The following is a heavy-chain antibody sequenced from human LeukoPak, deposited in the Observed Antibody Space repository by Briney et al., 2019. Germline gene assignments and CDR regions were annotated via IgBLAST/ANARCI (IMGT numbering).Heavy chain of an antibody. CDR1: GFTFSSYW. CDR2: INGDGSST. CDR3: ARIGDGDSRGYYY. J-gene: IGHJ4*02. Sequence: GGSLRLSCAASGFTFSSYWMHWVRQAPGKGLVCVSRINGDGSSTSYADSVKGRFTSSRDNAKNTLYLQMNSLRAEDTAVYYCARIGDGDSRGYYYWGQGTLVTVSS. V-gene: IGHV3-74*01. D-gene: IGHD3-22*01.